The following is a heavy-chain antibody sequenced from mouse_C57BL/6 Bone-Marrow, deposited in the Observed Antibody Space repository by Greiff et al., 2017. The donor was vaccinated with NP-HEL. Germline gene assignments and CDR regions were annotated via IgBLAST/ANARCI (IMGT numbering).Heavy chain of an antibody. CDR2: ISYSGST. Sequence: EVKLVESGPGLAKPSQTLSLTCSVTGYSITSDYWNWIRKFPGNKLEYMGYISYSGSTYYNPSLKSRISITRDTSKNQYYLQLNSVTTEDTATYYCARRWLRGYYAMDYWGQGTSVTVSS. J-gene: IGHJ4*01. V-gene: IGHV3-8*01. CDR1: GYSITSDY. CDR3: ARRWLRGYYAMDY. D-gene: IGHD2-3*01.